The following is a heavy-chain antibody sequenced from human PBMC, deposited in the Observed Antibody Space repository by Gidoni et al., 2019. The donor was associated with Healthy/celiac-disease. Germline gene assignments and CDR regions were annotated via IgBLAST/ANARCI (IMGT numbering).Heavy chain of an antibody. V-gene: IGHV3-64*01. CDR3: ARVGDRNSYGSDAFDI. CDR1: GFTFSSYA. CDR2: ISSNGGST. J-gene: IGHJ3*02. Sequence: EVQLVESGGGLVQPGGSLRLSCAASGFTFSSYAMHWVRQAPGKGLEYVSAISSNGGSTYYANSVKGRFTISRDNSKNTLYLQMGSLRAEDMAVYYCARVGDRNSYGSDAFDIWGQGTMVTVSS. D-gene: IGHD5-18*01.